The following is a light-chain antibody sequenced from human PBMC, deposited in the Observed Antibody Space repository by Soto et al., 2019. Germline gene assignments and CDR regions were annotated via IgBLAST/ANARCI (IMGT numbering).Light chain of an antibody. Sequence: IVMTQSPATLSVSPGGRATLSCRASQSISDTLAWYQQKPGQAPRLLIHGASTRASDTPARFSGSGSVTEFALTISSLQSEDFAVYYCQQYGSSPITFGQGTRLEIK. J-gene: IGKJ5*01. CDR1: QSISDT. CDR3: QQYGSSPIT. V-gene: IGKV3D-15*02. CDR2: GAS.